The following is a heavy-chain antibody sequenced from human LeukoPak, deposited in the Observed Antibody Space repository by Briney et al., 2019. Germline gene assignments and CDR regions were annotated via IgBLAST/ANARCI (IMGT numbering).Heavy chain of an antibody. CDR3: AVGATTVYFDY. CDR1: GYTFTGYY. V-gene: IGHV1-2*02. J-gene: IGHJ4*02. Sequence: ASVKVSCKASGYTFTGYYMHWVRQAPGQGLEWMGWISPNSGGTNYAQKFQGRVTMTRDTSVSTAYMELSRLRPDDTAVYYCAVGATTVYFDYWGQGTLVTVSS. D-gene: IGHD1-26*01. CDR2: ISPNSGGT.